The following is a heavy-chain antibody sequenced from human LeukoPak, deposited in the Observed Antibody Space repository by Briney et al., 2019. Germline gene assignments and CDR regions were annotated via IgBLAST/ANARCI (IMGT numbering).Heavy chain of an antibody. CDR2: ISNNGGYT. J-gene: IGHJ4*02. V-gene: IGHV3-23*01. CDR3: AKSYYDSSGYAPDFDY. D-gene: IGHD3-22*01. CDR1: GFTFSSSA. Sequence: GGSLRLSCAASGFTFSSSAMSWVRQAPGKGLEWVSAISNNGGYTYYADSVQGRFTISRDNSKSTLCLQMNSLRAEDTAVYYCAKSYYDSSGYAPDFDYWGQGTLVTVSS.